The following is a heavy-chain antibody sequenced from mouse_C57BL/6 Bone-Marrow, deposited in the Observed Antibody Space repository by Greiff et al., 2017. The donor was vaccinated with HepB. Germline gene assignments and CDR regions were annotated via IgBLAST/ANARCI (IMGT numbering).Heavy chain of an antibody. V-gene: IGHV1-64*01. D-gene: IGHD1-1*01. Sequence: QVQLQQPGAELVKPGASVKLSCKASGYTFTSYWMHWVKQRPGQGLEWIGMIHPNSGSTNYNEKFKSKATLTVDKSSSTAYMQLSSLTSEDSAVYYCARRSPYYGSDYWGQGTTLTVSS. J-gene: IGHJ2*01. CDR1: GYTFTSYW. CDR2: IHPNSGST. CDR3: ARRSPYYGSDY.